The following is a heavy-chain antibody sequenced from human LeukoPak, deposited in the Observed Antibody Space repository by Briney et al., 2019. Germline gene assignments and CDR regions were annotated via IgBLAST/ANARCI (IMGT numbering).Heavy chain of an antibody. V-gene: IGHV3-30*03. Sequence: QAGGSLRLSCAASGFTFSSYGMHWVRQVPGKGLEWVAVISYDGSNKYYADSVKGRFTISRDNSKNTLYLQMNSLRAEDTAVYYCARSTGGIDYWGQGTLVTVSS. CDR3: ARSTGGIDY. CDR1: GFTFSSYG. J-gene: IGHJ4*02. D-gene: IGHD4-17*01. CDR2: ISYDGSNK.